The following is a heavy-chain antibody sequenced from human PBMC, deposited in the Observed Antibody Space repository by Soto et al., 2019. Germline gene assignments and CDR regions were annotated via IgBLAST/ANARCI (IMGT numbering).Heavy chain of an antibody. J-gene: IGHJ5*02. CDR2: ISGGGGGT. CDR1: GFTFNSYA. V-gene: IGHV3-23*01. D-gene: IGHD2-21*01. CDR3: ARDLRGNCPFDH. Sequence: GGSLRLSCAVSGFTFNSYAMNWVRQAPGKGLEWVSSISGGGGGTYYADSVKGRFTISRDNSKDTLYLQMNSLRAEDTAVYYCARDLRGNCPFDHWGRGTLVTVSS.